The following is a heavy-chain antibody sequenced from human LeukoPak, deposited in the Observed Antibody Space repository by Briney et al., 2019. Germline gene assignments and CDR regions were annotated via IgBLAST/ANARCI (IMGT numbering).Heavy chain of an antibody. CDR3: ARASRWLQKIRFDAFDI. CDR2: IIPIFGTA. Sequence: GASVKVSCKAPGGTFSSYAISWVRQAPGQGLEWMGGIIPIFGTANYAQKFQGRVTITADESTSTAYMELSSLRSEDTAVYYCARASRWLQKIRFDAFDIWGQGTMVTVSS. D-gene: IGHD5-24*01. CDR1: GGTFSSYA. V-gene: IGHV1-69*13. J-gene: IGHJ3*02.